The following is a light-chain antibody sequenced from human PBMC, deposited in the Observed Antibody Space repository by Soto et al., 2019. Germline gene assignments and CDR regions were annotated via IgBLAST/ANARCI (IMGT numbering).Light chain of an antibody. CDR2: AAS. Sequence: IQLTQSPSSLSASVGDRVTITCRASQGISSYLDWYQQKPGKAPKLLIYAASTLQSGVPSRFSGSGSGTDFTLTISSLQHEDFANNYCQQLNSYHYTFGQGTKLEIK. J-gene: IGKJ2*01. V-gene: IGKV1-9*01. CDR1: QGISSY. CDR3: QQLNSYHYT.